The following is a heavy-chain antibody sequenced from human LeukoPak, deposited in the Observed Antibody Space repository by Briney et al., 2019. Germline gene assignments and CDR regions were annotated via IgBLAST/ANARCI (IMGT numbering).Heavy chain of an antibody. V-gene: IGHV3-23*01. CDR3: ARRSYISSGWFDV. Sequence: GGSLRLSCAASGFTFSRYAMGWVRQAPGKGPEWVSTLSNTDITYYADSVKGRFTISRDISKSTLSLQMDSLRAEDTAIYFCARRSYISSGWFDVWGQGTLVTVSS. CDR1: GFTFSRYA. CDR2: LSNTDIT. J-gene: IGHJ5*02. D-gene: IGHD6-19*01.